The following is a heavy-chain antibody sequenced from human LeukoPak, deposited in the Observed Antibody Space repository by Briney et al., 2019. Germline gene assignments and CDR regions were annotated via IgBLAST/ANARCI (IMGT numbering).Heavy chain of an antibody. D-gene: IGHD4-17*01. J-gene: IGHJ6*02. CDR3: ARGSGGDYRDYYYYGMDV. Sequence: GRSLRLSCAASGFTFDDYAMRWVRQAPGKGLEWVSGISWNSGSIGYADSVKGRFTISRDNAKNSLYLQMNSLRAEDAALYYCARGSGGDYRDYYYYGMDVWGQGTTVTVSS. V-gene: IGHV3-9*01. CDR2: ISWNSGSI. CDR1: GFTFDDYA.